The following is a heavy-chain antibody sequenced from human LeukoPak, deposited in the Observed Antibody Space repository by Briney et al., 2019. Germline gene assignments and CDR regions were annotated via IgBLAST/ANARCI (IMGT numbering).Heavy chain of an antibody. Sequence: SVKVSCKASGGTFSSYAISWVRQAPGQGLEWMGGIIPIFGTANYAQKFQGRVTITTDESTSTAYMELSSLRSEDTAVYYCAREHRADNAFDIWGQGTMVTVS. V-gene: IGHV1-69*05. CDR1: GGTFSSYA. CDR3: AREHRADNAFDI. CDR2: IIPIFGTA. J-gene: IGHJ3*02. D-gene: IGHD1-14*01.